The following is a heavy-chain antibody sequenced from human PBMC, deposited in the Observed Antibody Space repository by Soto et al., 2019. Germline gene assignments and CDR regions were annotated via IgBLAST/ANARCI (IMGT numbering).Heavy chain of an antibody. CDR3: ARDGGGSSWYPLYYYYGMDV. D-gene: IGHD6-13*01. J-gene: IGHJ6*02. V-gene: IGHV1-18*04. CDR1: GYTFTSYG. Sequence: GASVKVSCKASGYTFTSYGISWVRQAPGQGLEWMGWISAYNGNTNYAQKLQGRVTMTTDTSTSTAYMELRSLRSDDTAVYYCARDGGGSSWYPLYYYYGMDVWDQGTTVTVSS. CDR2: ISAYNGNT.